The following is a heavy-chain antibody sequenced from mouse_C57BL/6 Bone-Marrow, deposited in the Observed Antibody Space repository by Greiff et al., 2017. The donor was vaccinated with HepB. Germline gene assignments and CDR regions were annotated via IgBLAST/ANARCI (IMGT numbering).Heavy chain of an antibody. CDR3: TRGGLWFAY. J-gene: IGHJ3*01. V-gene: IGHV5-9-1*02. Sequence: EVKLMESGEGLVKPGGSLKLSCAASGFTFSSYAMSWVRQTPEKRLEWVAYISSGGEYIYYADTVKGRFTISRDNARNTLYLQMSSLKSEDTAMYYCTRGGLWFAYWGQGTLVTVSA. CDR2: ISSGGEYI. CDR1: GFTFSSYA.